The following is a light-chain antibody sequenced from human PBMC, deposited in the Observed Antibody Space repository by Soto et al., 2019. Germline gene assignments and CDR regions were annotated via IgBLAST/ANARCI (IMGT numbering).Light chain of an antibody. CDR3: XSYAGSNLEV. J-gene: IGLJ1*01. Sequence: QSALAQPPSASGSPGQSVTISCTGTSSDVGAYNYVSWYQQYPDKAPKLMIYEVSKRPSGVPDRFSGSXSGNTASLTVSGXXAXDEADXYCXSYAGSNLEVFGTXTKVTVL. V-gene: IGLV2-8*01. CDR1: SSDVGAYNY. CDR2: EVS.